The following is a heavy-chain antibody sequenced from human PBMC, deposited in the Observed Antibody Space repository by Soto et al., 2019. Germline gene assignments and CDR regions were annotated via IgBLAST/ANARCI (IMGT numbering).Heavy chain of an antibody. D-gene: IGHD3-22*01. V-gene: IGHV1-69*06. CDR2: IIPIFGTA. J-gene: IGHJ6*02. CDR1: GGTFSSYA. CDR3: ARDLYYYDSSGPSYGMDV. Sequence: GASVKVSCKASGGTFSSYAISWVRQAPGQGLEWMGGIIPIFGTANYAQKFQGRVTITADKSTGTAYMELSSLRSEDTAVYYCARDLYYYDSSGPSYGMDVWGQGTTVTVSS.